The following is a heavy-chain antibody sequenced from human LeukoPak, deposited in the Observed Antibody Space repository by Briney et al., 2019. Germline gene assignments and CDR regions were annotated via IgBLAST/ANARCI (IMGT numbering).Heavy chain of an antibody. CDR1: GGSISSYY. Sequence: SETLSLTCTVSGGSISSYYWSWIRQPAGKGLEWIGRIYTSGSTNYNPSLKGRVTMSVDTSKNQFSLKLSPVTAADTAVYYCARGISSGWYGAFDIWGQGTMVTVSS. V-gene: IGHV4-4*07. CDR2: IYTSGST. CDR3: ARGISSGWYGAFDI. J-gene: IGHJ3*02. D-gene: IGHD6-19*01.